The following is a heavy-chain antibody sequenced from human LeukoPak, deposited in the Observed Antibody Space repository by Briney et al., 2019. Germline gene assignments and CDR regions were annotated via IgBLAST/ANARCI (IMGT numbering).Heavy chain of an antibody. CDR1: GGSISSGSYY. CDR3: ASRKLGNDY. D-gene: IGHD7-27*01. J-gene: IGHJ4*02. V-gene: IGHV4-61*02. CDR2: IYTSGST. Sequence: SETLSLTCTVSGGSISSGSYYWSWIRQPAGKGLEWIGRIYTSGSTNYNPSLKSRVTISADTSQNQFSLKLSSVTAADTAVYYCASRKLGNDYWGQGTLVTVSS.